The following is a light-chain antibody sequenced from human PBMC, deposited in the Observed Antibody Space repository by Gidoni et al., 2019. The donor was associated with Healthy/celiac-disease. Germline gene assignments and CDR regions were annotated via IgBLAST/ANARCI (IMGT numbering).Light chain of an antibody. CDR1: QSVSRN. CDR2: GAS. Sequence: EIVMPQSPATLSVSPGERATLSCRASQSVSRNLAWYQQIPGQAPRLLIYGASTRATGIPARFSGSGSGTEFTLTISSLQSEDFAVYYCQQYNNWPPWTFGQGTKVEIK. V-gene: IGKV3-15*01. J-gene: IGKJ1*01. CDR3: QQYNNWPPWT.